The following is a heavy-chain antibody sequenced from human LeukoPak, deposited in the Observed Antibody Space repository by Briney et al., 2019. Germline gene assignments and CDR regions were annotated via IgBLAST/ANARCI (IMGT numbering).Heavy chain of an antibody. J-gene: IGHJ5*02. CDR3: ARGLGGYYFDL. CDR2: VKQDGSEK. V-gene: IGHV3-7*01. CDR1: GFTFSSYW. D-gene: IGHD3-22*01. Sequence: PGGSLRLSCAASGFTFSSYWMSWVRQAPGKGLEWVANVKQDGSEKYYVDSVKGRFTISRDNAKNSLYLQMNSLRAEDTAVYYCARGLGGYYFDLWGQGTLVIVSS.